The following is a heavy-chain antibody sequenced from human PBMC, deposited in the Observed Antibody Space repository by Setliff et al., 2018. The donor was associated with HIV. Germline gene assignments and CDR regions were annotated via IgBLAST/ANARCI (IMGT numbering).Heavy chain of an antibody. J-gene: IGHJ4*02. V-gene: IGHV4-38-2*01. Sequence: PSETLSLTCGVSGYSLTSGYYWGWIRQPPGKGLEWIGSIHDSGRTYYHPSFKSRVTISLDTSRNQFSLKLRSVTAADTAVYYCARFEVTTVTTRDYWGQGTLVTVSS. CDR3: ARFEVTTVTTRDY. CDR2: IHDSGRT. D-gene: IGHD4-17*01. CDR1: GYSLTSGYY.